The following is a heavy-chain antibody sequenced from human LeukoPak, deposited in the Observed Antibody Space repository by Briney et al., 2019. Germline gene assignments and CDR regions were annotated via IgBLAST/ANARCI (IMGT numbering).Heavy chain of an antibody. D-gene: IGHD3-10*01. CDR2: IYYSGST. V-gene: IGHV4-30-4*08. Sequence: PSQTLSLTCTVSGGSISSGDYYWSWIRQPPGKGLEWIGYIYYSGSTYYNPSLKSRVTIPVDTSKNQFSLKLSSVTAADTAVYYCARESPVLYYYGSGSYYLTDWGQGTLVTVSS. J-gene: IGHJ4*02. CDR1: GGSISSGDYY. CDR3: ARESPVLYYYGSGSYYLTD.